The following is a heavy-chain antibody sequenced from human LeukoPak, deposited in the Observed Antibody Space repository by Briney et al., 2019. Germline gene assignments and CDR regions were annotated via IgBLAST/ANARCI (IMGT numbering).Heavy chain of an antibody. CDR2: ITATCTYI. J-gene: IGHJ3*02. CDR1: GFTFSSYS. D-gene: IGHD5-18*01. CDR3: VRERYSHTLRAFDI. Sequence: PGGSLRLSCAASGFTFSSYSVNWVRQAPGKGLEWVSCITATCTYIYYADSVKGRFTISRDNAKNSMYLQMNSLRAEDTAMYYCVRERYSHTLRAFDIWGQGTMVTVSS. V-gene: IGHV3-21*01.